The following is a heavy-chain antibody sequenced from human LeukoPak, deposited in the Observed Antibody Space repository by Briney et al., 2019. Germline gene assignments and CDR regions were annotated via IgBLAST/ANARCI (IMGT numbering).Heavy chain of an antibody. CDR3: AKQPPYYDFSDI. D-gene: IGHD3-3*01. CDR1: GFTFSSYS. Sequence: PGGSLRLSCAASGFTFSSYSMNWVRQAPGKGLEWVSSISSSSSYIYYADSVKGRFTISRDNAKNSLYLQMNSLRAEDTAVYYCAKQPPYYDFSDIWGQGTMVTVSS. V-gene: IGHV3-21*04. J-gene: IGHJ3*02. CDR2: ISSSSSYI.